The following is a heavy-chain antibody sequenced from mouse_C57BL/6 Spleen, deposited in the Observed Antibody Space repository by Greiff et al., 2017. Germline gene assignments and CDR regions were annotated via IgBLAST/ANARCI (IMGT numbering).Heavy chain of an antibody. Sequence: EVQLQQSGAELVRPGASVKLSCTASGFNITDYYMHWVKQRPEKGLGWIGRFDPEDGDTESATNFQGKATMTADPSSNTAYLQLSSLTSYDTAVYYCTAPYYYDSSYWYFDVWGTGTTVTVSS. D-gene: IGHD1-1*01. CDR1: GFNITDYY. CDR3: TAPYYYDSSYWYFDV. V-gene: IGHV14-1*01. CDR2: FDPEDGDT. J-gene: IGHJ1*03.